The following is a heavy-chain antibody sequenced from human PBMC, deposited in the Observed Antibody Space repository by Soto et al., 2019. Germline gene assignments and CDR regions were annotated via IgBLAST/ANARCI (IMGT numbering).Heavy chain of an antibody. J-gene: IGHJ3*02. D-gene: IGHD2-2*01. Sequence: EPQLLESGGGLGHPGGSLRLSCAASGFTFSSYAMSCVRQAPGKGLEWVAGISGSGVSTYYADAVRGRSTISRDNSKNTVDLQMNSMRAEDTAVSYCAKFYCISTMCQAPAAKSTGGFDIWGQGTLVTVSS. CDR1: GFTFSSYA. CDR3: AKFYCISTMCQAPAAKSTGGFDI. CDR2: ISGSGVST. V-gene: IGHV3-23*01.